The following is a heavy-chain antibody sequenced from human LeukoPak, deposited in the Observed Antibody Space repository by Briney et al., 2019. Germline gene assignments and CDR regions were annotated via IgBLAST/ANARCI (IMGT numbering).Heavy chain of an antibody. J-gene: IGHJ4*02. CDR1: GYTFTSYT. Sequence: ASVKVSCKASGYTFTSYTFSWVRQVPGQGFEWMGWISTYNGNTNYAQKVQGRVTMTTDTSTSTAYMELRSLRSDDTAVYYCARVGGSSNWYISHFDYWGQGTLVTVSS. CDR2: ISTYNGNT. V-gene: IGHV1-18*01. CDR3: ARVGGSSNWYISHFDY. D-gene: IGHD6-13*01.